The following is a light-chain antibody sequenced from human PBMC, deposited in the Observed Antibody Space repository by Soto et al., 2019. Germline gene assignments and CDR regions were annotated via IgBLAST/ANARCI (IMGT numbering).Light chain of an antibody. V-gene: IGLV2-8*01. CDR3: SSYAGSNNFV. J-gene: IGLJ1*01. CDR2: EVS. CDR1: SSDVGAYNY. Sequence: QSAQTQPPSASGSPGQSVTISCTGTSSDVGAYNYVSWYQQHPGKAPKIMIYEVSKRPSGVPDRFSGSKSGNTASLTVSGLQAEDEADYYCSSYAGSNNFVFGTGTKVTVL.